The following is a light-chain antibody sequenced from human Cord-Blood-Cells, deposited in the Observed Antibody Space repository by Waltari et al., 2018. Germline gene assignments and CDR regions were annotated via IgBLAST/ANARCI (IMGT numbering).Light chain of an antibody. Sequence: SYELTQPPSVSVSPGQTARLTCSGYALPRQDAYWYQQKPAQAPVLVIYKDSERPSGIPERFSGSSSGTTVTLTISGVQAEDEADYYCQSADSSGTYPVFGGGTQLTVL. CDR3: QSADSSGTYPV. V-gene: IGLV3-25*02. J-gene: IGLJ7*01. CDR2: KDS. CDR1: ALPRQD.